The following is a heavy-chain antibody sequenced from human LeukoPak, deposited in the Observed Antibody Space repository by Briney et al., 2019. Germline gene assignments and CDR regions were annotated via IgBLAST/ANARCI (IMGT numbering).Heavy chain of an antibody. CDR2: INPNSGGT. CDR1: GYTFTVYY. J-gene: IGHJ4*02. CDR3: ARVLGRYDSSGYHGY. D-gene: IGHD3-22*01. Sequence: ASVKVSCKASGYTFTVYYLHWLRQAPGQGLEWMGWINPNSGGTNYAQTFQGRVTMTRDTSISTAYMKLSRLRSDDTAVYYCARVLGRYDSSGYHGYWGQGTLVTVSS. V-gene: IGHV1-2*02.